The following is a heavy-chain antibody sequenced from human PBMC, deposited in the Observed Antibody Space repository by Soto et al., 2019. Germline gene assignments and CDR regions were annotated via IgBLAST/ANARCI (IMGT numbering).Heavy chain of an antibody. CDR3: ARGDSTDCSNGVCSFFYNHDMDV. Sequence: GASVKVSCKASGYSFTDYHIHWVRQAPGQGLEWLGRINPKSGGTSTAQKFQGWVTMTTDTSISTASMELTRLTSDDTAIYYCARGDSTDCSNGVCSFFYNHDMDVWRKGTTVTVSS. V-gene: IGHV1-2*04. D-gene: IGHD2-8*01. CDR1: GYSFTDYH. CDR2: INPKSGGT. J-gene: IGHJ6*04.